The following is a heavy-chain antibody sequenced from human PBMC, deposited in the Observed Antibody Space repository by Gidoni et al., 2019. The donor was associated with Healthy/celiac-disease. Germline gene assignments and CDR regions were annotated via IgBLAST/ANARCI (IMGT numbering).Heavy chain of an antibody. CDR3: AKDGVIVGATTFDY. V-gene: IGHV3-23*01. Sequence: EVQLLESGGGLVQPGGSLTLSCAASGFPFSSSATRWVRQAPGKGLEWVSAISGSGGSTYYADSVKGRFTISRDNSKNTLYLQMNSLRAEDTAVYYCAKDGVIVGATTFDYWGQGTLVTVSS. D-gene: IGHD1-26*01. J-gene: IGHJ4*02. CDR2: ISGSGGST. CDR1: GFPFSSSA.